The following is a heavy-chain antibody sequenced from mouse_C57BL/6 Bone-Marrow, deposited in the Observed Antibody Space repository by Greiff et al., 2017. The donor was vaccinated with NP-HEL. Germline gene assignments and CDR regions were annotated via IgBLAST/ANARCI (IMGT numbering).Heavy chain of an antibody. Sequence: VQLQQSGASVKISCKASGYAFSSYWMNWVKQRPGKGLEWIGQIYPGDGDTNYNGKFKGKATLTADKSSSTAYMQLSSLTSEDSAVYFCASSTTVVARGFAYWGQGTLVTVSA. D-gene: IGHD1-1*01. J-gene: IGHJ3*01. CDR1: GYAFSSYW. CDR2: IYPGDGDT. CDR3: ASSTTVVARGFAY. V-gene: IGHV1-80*01.